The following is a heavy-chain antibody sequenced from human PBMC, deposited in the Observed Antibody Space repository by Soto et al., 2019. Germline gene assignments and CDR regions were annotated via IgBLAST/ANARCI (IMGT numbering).Heavy chain of an antibody. CDR2: MYHSGST. Sequence: PSETLSLTCAVSGGSISSGGYSWSWIRQPPGKGLEWIGYMYHSGSTYYNPSLKSRVTISIDRSKNQFSLKLSSVTAADTAVFCCGRAIRFGGGSCDSLWFDPWGQGTLFTVSS. D-gene: IGHD2-15*01. V-gene: IGHV4-30-2*01. CDR1: GGSISSGGYS. CDR3: GRAIRFGGGSCDSLWFDP. J-gene: IGHJ5*02.